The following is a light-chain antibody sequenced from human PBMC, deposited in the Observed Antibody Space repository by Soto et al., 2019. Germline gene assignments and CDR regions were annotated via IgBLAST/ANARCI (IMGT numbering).Light chain of an antibody. J-gene: IGKJ4*01. CDR3: QQSYSAPLT. V-gene: IGKV1-39*01. CDR1: QNIVNH. CDR2: AAS. Sequence: DIQMTQSPSSLSASVGDRVTITCRASQNIVNHLNWYQWKPGKAPKLLIYAASSLQSGVPSRFSGSGSGTDFTLTISTVQPEDFGTFYCQQSYSAPLTFGGGTKVDI.